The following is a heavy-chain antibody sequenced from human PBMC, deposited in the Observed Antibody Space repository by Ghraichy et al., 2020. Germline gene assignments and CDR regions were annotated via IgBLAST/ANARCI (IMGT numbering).Heavy chain of an antibody. CDR3: ARGVYGSGSYFASNYYYYMDV. CDR2: ISAYNGNT. D-gene: IGHD3-10*01. Sequence: ASVKVSCKASGYTFTSYGISWVRQAPGQGLEWMGWISAYNGNTNYAQKLQGRVTMTTDTSTSTAYMELRSLRSDDTAVYYCARGVYGSGSYFASNYYYYMDVWGKGTTVTVSS. CDR1: GYTFTSYG. J-gene: IGHJ6*03. V-gene: IGHV1-18*01.